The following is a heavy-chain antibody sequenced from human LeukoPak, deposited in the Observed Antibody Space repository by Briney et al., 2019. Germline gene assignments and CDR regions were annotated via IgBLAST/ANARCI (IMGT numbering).Heavy chain of an antibody. J-gene: IGHJ4*02. Sequence: PGRSLSLSCTASGFTISSYCMSWVRQAPGKGLEWVAVIWYGGSNKYYADSVKGRFTIYRDNSKNSLYLQMNSLRAEDTAVYYCARTYYYDSSFDYWGQGALVTVSS. V-gene: IGHV3-33*01. CDR3: ARTYYYDSSFDY. D-gene: IGHD3-22*01. CDR2: IWYGGSNK. CDR1: GFTISSYC.